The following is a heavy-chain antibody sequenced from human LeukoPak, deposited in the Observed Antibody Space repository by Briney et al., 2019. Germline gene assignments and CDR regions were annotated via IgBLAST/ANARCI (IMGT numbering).Heavy chain of an antibody. V-gene: IGHV1-2*02. J-gene: IGHJ4*02. CDR1: RYTFNGYY. D-gene: IGHD6-6*01. Sequence: ASVKVSCKASRYTFNGYYIHWVRQAPGQRLEWMGWINPNSGGTNYAQKFQGRVTMTRDTSISTAYMELSRLRSDDTAVYYCARVPEYSSAAFDYWGQGTLVTVSS. CDR2: INPNSGGT. CDR3: ARVPEYSSAAFDY.